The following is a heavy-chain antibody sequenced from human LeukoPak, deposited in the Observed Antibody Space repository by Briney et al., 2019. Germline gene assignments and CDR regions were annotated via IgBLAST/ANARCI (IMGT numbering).Heavy chain of an antibody. Sequence: SETLSLTCTVSGGSISSYYWSWIRQPPGKGLEWIGYISYSGSTNYNPSLKSRVTISVDTSENQFSLKLSSVTAADTAVYYCARHAYYTSSFRPFDYWGQGTLVTVSS. CDR1: GGSISSYY. J-gene: IGHJ4*02. V-gene: IGHV4-59*08. CDR2: ISYSGST. D-gene: IGHD3-10*01. CDR3: ARHAYYTSSFRPFDY.